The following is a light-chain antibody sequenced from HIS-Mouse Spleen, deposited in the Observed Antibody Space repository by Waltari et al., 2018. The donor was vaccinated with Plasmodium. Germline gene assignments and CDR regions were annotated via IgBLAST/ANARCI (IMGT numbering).Light chain of an antibody. Sequence: EIVLTQSRGNLSLSPGERAALTCRASQSVSSSYLAWYQQKPGQAPRLLIYGASSRATGIPDRFSGSGSGTDFTLTISRLEPEDFAVYYCQQYGSSPPYTFGQGTKLEIK. CDR1: QSVSSSY. CDR3: QQYGSSPPYT. CDR2: GAS. J-gene: IGKJ2*01. V-gene: IGKV3-20*01.